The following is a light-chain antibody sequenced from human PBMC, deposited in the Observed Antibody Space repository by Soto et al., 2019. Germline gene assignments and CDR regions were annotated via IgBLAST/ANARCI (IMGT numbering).Light chain of an antibody. Sequence: QSALTQPRSVSGSPGQSITIYCTGTSSDVGGYNYVSWYQQHPGKAPKLMIFEVSNRPSGVSYRFSGSKSGNTASLTISGLQAEDEADYYCSSYTSASALLFGTGTKLTVL. CDR2: EVS. V-gene: IGLV2-14*01. J-gene: IGLJ1*01. CDR1: SSDVGGYNY. CDR3: SSYTSASALL.